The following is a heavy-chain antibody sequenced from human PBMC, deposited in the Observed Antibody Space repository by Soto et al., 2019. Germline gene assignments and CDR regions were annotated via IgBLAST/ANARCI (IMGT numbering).Heavy chain of an antibody. Sequence: GGSLRLSCAASGFTFSSYEMNWVRQAPGKTLEWVSYISSAGDSSYYADSVKSRSTISRDNATNSLYLQMNSLRVEDTAVYYCARVYGSTTTCHVQAFDSWGQGTLVTVSS. D-gene: IGHD2-2*01. CDR1: GFTFSSYE. V-gene: IGHV3-48*03. J-gene: IGHJ4*02. CDR2: ISSAGDSS. CDR3: ARVYGSTTTCHVQAFDS.